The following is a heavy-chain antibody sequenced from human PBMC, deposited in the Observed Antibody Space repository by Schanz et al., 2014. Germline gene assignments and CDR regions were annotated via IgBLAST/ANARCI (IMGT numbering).Heavy chain of an antibody. J-gene: IGHJ4*02. V-gene: IGHV4-39*01. CDR2: IYYSGST. CDR1: GGSISSSNYY. CDR3: ARQFYDILTGYWFPYYFDY. D-gene: IGHD3-9*01. Sequence: QLQLQESGPGLVKPSETLSLTCTVSGGSISSSNYYWGWIRQPPGKGLEWIESIYYSGSTYYNPSFKSQVTTSVDTSKNQFSLKLSSVTAADTAVYYCARQFYDILTGYWFPYYFDYWGQGTLGTVSS.